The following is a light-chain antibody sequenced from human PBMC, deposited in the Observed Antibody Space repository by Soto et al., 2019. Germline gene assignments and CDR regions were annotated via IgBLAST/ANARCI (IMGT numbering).Light chain of an antibody. J-gene: IGLJ1*01. CDR1: SSDVGGYNY. Sequence: QSVLTQPASVSGSPGRSITISCTGTSSDVGGYNYVSWYQQHPGKAPKLMIYDVSNRPSGVSNRFSGSKSGNTASLTISGLQAEDEADYYCSSYTSSSTYVFGTGTKLTVL. CDR2: DVS. CDR3: SSYTSSSTYV. V-gene: IGLV2-14*01.